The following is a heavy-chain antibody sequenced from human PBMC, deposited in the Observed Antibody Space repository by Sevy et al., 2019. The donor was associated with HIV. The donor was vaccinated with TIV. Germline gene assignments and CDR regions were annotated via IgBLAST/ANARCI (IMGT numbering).Heavy chain of an antibody. CDR1: GGSISVYY. D-gene: IGHD1-26*01. CDR3: ARAWGRGELLSGLNY. J-gene: IGHJ4*02. CDR2: MSNSGKS. V-gene: IGHV4-59*01. Sequence: SETLSLTCAVSGGSISVYYWSWIRQPPGKGLEWIGYMSNSGKSYYNPSLKSRVTIAVDTSNNQFSLRLTSVTPADTALYFCARAWGRGELLSGLNYWGQGTLVTVSS.